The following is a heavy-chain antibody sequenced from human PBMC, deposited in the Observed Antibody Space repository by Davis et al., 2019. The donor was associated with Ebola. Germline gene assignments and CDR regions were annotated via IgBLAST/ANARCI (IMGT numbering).Heavy chain of an antibody. Sequence: AASVKVSCKASGYTFTSYDINWVRQATGQGLEWMGRIIPILDIVNYAQKFQGRVTITADKSTSTAYMELSSLRSEDTAVYYCARGRLDYNILTGYSHHEDYFDYWGQGTLVTVSS. J-gene: IGHJ4*02. CDR2: IIPILDIV. CDR1: GYTFTSYD. D-gene: IGHD3-9*01. V-gene: IGHV1-69*04. CDR3: ARGRLDYNILTGYSHHEDYFDY.